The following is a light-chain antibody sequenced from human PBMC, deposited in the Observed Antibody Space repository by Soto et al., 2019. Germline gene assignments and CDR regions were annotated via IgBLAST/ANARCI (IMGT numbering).Light chain of an antibody. CDR1: QSLLHSNGYNY. V-gene: IGKV2-28*01. CDR3: MQGLQTLT. CDR2: LGS. J-gene: IGKJ1*01. Sequence: DIVMTQSPLSLPVTPGEPASISCRSSQSLLHSNGYNYLDWYLQEPGQSPQLLIYLGSHRASGVPDRFSGSESGTDFTLKISRVEAEDVGIYYCMQGLQTLTFGQGTRVEIK.